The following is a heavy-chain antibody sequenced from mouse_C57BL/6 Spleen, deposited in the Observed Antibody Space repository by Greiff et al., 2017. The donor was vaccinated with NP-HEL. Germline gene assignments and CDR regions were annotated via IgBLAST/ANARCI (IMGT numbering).Heavy chain of an antibody. CDR3: ARAGSSGPGYFDY. CDR2: IYPGSGNT. Sequence: VQLVESGAELVRPGASVKLSCKASGYTFTDYYINWVKQRPGQGLEWIARIYPGSGNTYYNEKFKGKATLTAEKSSSTAYMQLSSLTSEDSAVYFCARAGSSGPGYFDYWGQGTTLTVSS. J-gene: IGHJ2*01. CDR1: GYTFTDYY. V-gene: IGHV1-76*01. D-gene: IGHD3-2*02.